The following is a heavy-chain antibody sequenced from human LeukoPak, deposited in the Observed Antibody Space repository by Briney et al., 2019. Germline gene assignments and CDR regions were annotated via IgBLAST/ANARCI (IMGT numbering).Heavy chain of an antibody. CDR3: AKTETFGYNS. CDR1: GFSFSNYW. CDR2: IRQDGSEK. V-gene: IGHV3-7*01. D-gene: IGHD3-22*01. J-gene: IGHJ4*02. Sequence: GGSLRLSCAASGFSFSNYWMTWIRQAPGKGLEWVANIRQDGSEKKYLDSVKGRFTISRDNAKNSLYLQMNSLGPEDTALYYCAKTETFGYNSWGQGTLVTVSS.